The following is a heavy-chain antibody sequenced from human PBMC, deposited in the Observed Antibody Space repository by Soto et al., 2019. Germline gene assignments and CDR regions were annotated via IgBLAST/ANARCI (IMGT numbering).Heavy chain of an antibody. V-gene: IGHV4-31*03. J-gene: IGHJ2*01. CDR2: IYYSGNT. Sequence: QVQLQESGPGLVKPSQTLSLTCTVSGVSISTGGRFWSWVRQHPEKGLEWIGNIYYSGNTVYNPSLKSRLTISVDTSKNQFSLTLTSVTAADTALYYCVIGLRPTGSPGYWYFDLWGRGALVTVSS. D-gene: IGHD1-1*01. CDR3: VIGLRPTGSPGYWYFDL. CDR1: GVSISTGGRF.